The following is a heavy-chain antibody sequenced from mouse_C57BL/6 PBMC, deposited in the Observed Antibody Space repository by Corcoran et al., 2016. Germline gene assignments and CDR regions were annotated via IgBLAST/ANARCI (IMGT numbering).Heavy chain of an antibody. Sequence: QVQLQQSGAELVKPGASVKISCKASGYAFSSYWMNWVKQRPGKGLEWIGQIYPGDGDTNYNGKFKGKATLTADKSSSTAYMQLSSLTSEDSAVYFCARFHYGSSLYAMDYWCQGTSVTVSS. J-gene: IGHJ4*01. D-gene: IGHD1-1*01. V-gene: IGHV1-80*01. CDR2: IYPGDGDT. CDR1: GYAFSSYW. CDR3: ARFHYGSSLYAMDY.